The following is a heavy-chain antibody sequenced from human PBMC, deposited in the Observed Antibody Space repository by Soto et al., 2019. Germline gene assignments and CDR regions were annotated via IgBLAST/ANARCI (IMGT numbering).Heavy chain of an antibody. V-gene: IGHV3-30*18. J-gene: IGHJ4*02. Sequence: VQLVESGGGVVQPGRSLRLSCAASGFTFSDYAMHWVRQAPGKGLEWVAVVSHDGRNTHYADSVKGRFTISRASSKNTVSLALTTLRAEDTAVYYCAKGGRQWLVTSDFNYWGQGALVTVPS. D-gene: IGHD6-19*01. CDR2: VSHDGRNT. CDR3: AKGGRQWLVTSDFNY. CDR1: GFTFSDYA.